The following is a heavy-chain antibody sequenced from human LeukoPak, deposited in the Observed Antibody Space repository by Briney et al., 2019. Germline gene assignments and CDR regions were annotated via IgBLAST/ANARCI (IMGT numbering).Heavy chain of an antibody. D-gene: IGHD5/OR15-5a*01. CDR2: ITSSSSFI. CDR3: ARSNVYDLYYYYMDV. J-gene: IGHJ6*03. Sequence: PGRSLRLSCAASGFTFSSYAIHWVRQAPGKGLEWVSSITSSSSFIYYADSVKGRFTVSRDNAKNSLYLQMNSLSAEDTAVYYCARSNVYDLYYYYMDVWGKGTTVIISS. V-gene: IGHV3-21*01. CDR1: GFTFSSYA.